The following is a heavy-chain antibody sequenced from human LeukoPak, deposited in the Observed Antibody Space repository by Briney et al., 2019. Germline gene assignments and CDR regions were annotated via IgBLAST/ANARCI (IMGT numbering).Heavy chain of an antibody. CDR3: AGSRIKTGSYAFDI. J-gene: IGHJ3*02. CDR2: INWSGGST. D-gene: IGHD3-9*01. V-gene: IGHV3-20*04. Sequence: GGSLRLSCAASGFTFGDYDMSWVRQAPGKGLEWVSGINWSGGSTGYADSERRRFTIPRDTDKNSVYAQMYSLRAENASLYYCAGSRIKTGSYAFDIWGQGTMVTVSS. CDR1: GFTFGDYD.